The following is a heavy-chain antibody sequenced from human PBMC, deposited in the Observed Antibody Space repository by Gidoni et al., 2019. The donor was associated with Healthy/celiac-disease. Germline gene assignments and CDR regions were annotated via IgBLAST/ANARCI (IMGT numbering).Heavy chain of an antibody. V-gene: IGHV1-8*01. CDR2: MNPNSGNT. Sequence: QVQLVQSGAEVKKPGASVKVSCKASGYTFTSYDINWVRQATGQVLEWMGWMNPNSGNTGYAQKFQGRVTMTRNTSISTAYMELSSLRSEDTAVYYCARGIWILGDCGMDVWGKGTTVTVSS. CDR1: GYTFTSYD. J-gene: IGHJ6*03. CDR3: ARGIWILGDCGMDV. D-gene: IGHD2-21*01.